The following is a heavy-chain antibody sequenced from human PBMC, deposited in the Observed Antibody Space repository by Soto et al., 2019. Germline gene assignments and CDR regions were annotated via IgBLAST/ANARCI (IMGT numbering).Heavy chain of an antibody. CDR2: IYYSGST. Sequence: PSETLSLTCTVSGGSISSGGYYWSWIRQHPGKGLEWIGYIYYSGSTYYNPSLKSRVTISVDTSKNQFSLKLSSVTAADTAVYYFARGGDWNDNQTTLDPWGKETLVTVSS. D-gene: IGHD1-1*01. CDR3: ARGGDWNDNQTTLDP. CDR1: GGSISSGGYY. V-gene: IGHV4-31*03. J-gene: IGHJ5*02.